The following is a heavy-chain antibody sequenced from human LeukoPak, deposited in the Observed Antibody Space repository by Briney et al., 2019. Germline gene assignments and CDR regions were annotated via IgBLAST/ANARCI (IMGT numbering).Heavy chain of an antibody. J-gene: IGHJ4*02. CDR3: ARSTPDYYDSSGYIDW. V-gene: IGHV1-69*04. CDR1: GGTFSSYA. CDR2: IIPILGIA. Sequence: GASVKVSCKASGGTFSSYAVSWVRQAPGQGLEWMGRIIPILGIANYAQKFQDRVTITADKSTSTAYMELSSLRSEDTAVYYCARSTPDYYDSSGYIDWWGQGTLVTVSS. D-gene: IGHD3-22*01.